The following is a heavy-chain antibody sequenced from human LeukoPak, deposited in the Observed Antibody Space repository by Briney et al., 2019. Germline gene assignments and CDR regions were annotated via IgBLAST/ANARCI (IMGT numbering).Heavy chain of an antibody. V-gene: IGHV1-18*01. CDR2: ISVYNGHT. D-gene: IGHD3-22*01. CDR1: GYTFTSYG. CDR3: ARSGQITMIVPTPLRVFDY. Sequence: ASVKVSCKASGYTFTSYGISWVRQAPGQGLEWMGWISVYNGHTNYAQKLQDRVTMTTETSTSTAYMELRSLRSDDTAVYYCARSGQITMIVPTPLRVFDYWGQGTLVTVSS. J-gene: IGHJ4*02.